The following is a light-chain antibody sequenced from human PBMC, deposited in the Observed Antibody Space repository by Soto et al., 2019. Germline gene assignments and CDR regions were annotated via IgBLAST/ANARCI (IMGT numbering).Light chain of an antibody. CDR1: QSVSSSY. CDR3: QQDGSSPPIT. CDR2: GAS. J-gene: IGKJ5*01. Sequence: EIVLTQSPGTLSLSPGERATLSCRASQSVSSSYLAWYQQQPGQAPRLLIYGASSTATGIPDRFSGSGSGTDFTLTISRLEPADFAVYYCQQDGSSPPITFGQGTRLEIK. V-gene: IGKV3-20*01.